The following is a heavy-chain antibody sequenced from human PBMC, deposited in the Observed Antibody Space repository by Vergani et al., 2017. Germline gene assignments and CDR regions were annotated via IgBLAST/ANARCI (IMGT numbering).Heavy chain of an antibody. CDR3: AKEFCGTGNCYGWNHLEV. V-gene: IGHV3/OR16-10*03. Sequence: DVHLAESGGGFFQPGGSLRLSCSASGFSFNSYWMHWVRQTAGKGLEWVSSIGVDGDRYYSDSVKGRFTISRDNGQSYLYLDMDNLRVEDTAVYFCAKEFCGTGNCYGWNHLEVWGEGTSVTVSS. D-gene: IGHD1-1*01. CDR1: GFSFNSYW. J-gene: IGHJ6*04. CDR2: IGVDGDR.